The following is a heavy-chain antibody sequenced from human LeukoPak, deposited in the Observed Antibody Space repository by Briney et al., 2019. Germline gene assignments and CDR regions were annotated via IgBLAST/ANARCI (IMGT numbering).Heavy chain of an antibody. CDR1: GFTFSTYA. CDR3: AKYCGYSSSWYKLGFDY. CDR2: ISSSGGST. J-gene: IGHJ4*02. Sequence: PGGSLRLSCAASGFTFSTYAMSWVRQAPGKGLEWVSAISSSGGSTYYADSVKGRFTISRDSSKNTLYLQMNSLRAEDTAVYYCAKYCGYSSSWYKLGFDYWGQGTLVTVSS. D-gene: IGHD6-13*01. V-gene: IGHV3-23*01.